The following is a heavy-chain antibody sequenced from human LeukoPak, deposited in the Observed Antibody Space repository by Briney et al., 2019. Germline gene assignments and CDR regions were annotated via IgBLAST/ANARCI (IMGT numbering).Heavy chain of an antibody. V-gene: IGHV3-23*01. CDR2: IIPSGHTT. CDR3: AKVRANRFASFDY. J-gene: IGHJ4*02. Sequence: GGSLRLSCAASGFTFDDYAMHWVRQAPGKGLEWVSGIIPSGHTTYYADSVKGRFTISRDNSKITLYLQMNSLRAEDTAVYYCAKVRANRFASFDYWGQGTLVTVSS. CDR1: GFTFDDYA. D-gene: IGHD1/OR15-1a*01.